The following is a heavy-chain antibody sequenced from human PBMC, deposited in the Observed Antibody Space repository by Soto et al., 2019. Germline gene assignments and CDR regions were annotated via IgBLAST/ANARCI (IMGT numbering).Heavy chain of an antibody. CDR3: ARHTAYCGGDCNAFDI. CDR1: GYSFTSYW. Sequence: GESLKISCKGSGYSFTSYWISWVRQMPGKGLEWMGRIDPSDSYTNYSPSFQGHATISADKSISTAYLQWSSLKASDTAMYYCARHTAYCGGDCNAFDIWGQGTMVTVSS. V-gene: IGHV5-10-1*01. D-gene: IGHD2-21*02. CDR2: IDPSDSYT. J-gene: IGHJ3*02.